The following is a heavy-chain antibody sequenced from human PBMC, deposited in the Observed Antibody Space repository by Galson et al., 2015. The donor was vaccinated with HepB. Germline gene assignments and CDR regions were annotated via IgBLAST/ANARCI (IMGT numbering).Heavy chain of an antibody. CDR3: ARDAYGGNSVTWFDP. Sequence: SVKVSCKASGYTFTSYAMHWVRQAPGQRLEWMGWINAGNGNTKYSQKFQGRVTITRDTSASTAYMELSSLRSEDTAVYYCARDAYGGNSVTWFDPWGQGTLVTVSS. J-gene: IGHJ5*02. V-gene: IGHV1-3*01. CDR2: INAGNGNT. D-gene: IGHD4-23*01. CDR1: GYTFTSYA.